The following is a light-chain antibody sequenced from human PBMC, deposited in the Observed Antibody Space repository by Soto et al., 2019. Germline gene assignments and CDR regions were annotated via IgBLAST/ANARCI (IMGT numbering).Light chain of an antibody. CDR2: DAS. CDR3: HQRSHWPQLT. Sequence: EIVLTQSPATLSLSPGERATLSCRASQSVSRYLAWYQQKPGQAPRLLIYDASNRATGIPARFSGSGSGTAFTLTISSLEPEDFAVYYCHQRSHWPQLTFGGGTKVEIK. J-gene: IGKJ4*01. CDR1: QSVSRY. V-gene: IGKV3-11*01.